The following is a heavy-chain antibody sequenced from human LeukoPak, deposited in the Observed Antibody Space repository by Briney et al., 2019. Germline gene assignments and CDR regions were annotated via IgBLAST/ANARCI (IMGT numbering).Heavy chain of an antibody. CDR2: IKQDGSEK. Sequence: GGSLRLSCAASGFTFSSYWMSWVRQAPGKGLEWVANIKQDGSEKYYVDSVKGRFTISRDNAKNSLYLQMNSLRAEDTAVYYCASWWSGGLFDYWGQGTLVTVSS. V-gene: IGHV3-7*01. CDR3: ASWWSGGLFDY. J-gene: IGHJ4*02. D-gene: IGHD3-3*01. CDR1: GFTFSSYW.